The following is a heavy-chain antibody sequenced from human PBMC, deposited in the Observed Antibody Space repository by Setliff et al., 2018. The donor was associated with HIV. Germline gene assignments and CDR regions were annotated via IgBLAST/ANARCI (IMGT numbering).Heavy chain of an antibody. CDR3: ARGMRGIFYDFDI. J-gene: IGHJ3*02. V-gene: IGHV7-4-1*02. Sequence: ASVKVSCKASGYTFTDYFMHWVRQAPGQGLEWMGWINTNTGNPTYAQGFTGRFVFSLDTSVSTAYLQISSLKAEDTAVYYCARGMRGIFYDFDIWGQGTMVTVSS. D-gene: IGHD3-16*01. CDR1: GYTFTDYF. CDR2: INTNTGNP.